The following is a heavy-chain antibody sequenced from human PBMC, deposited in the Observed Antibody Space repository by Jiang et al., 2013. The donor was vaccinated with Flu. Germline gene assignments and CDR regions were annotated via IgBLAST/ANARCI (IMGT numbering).Heavy chain of an antibody. CDR2: ISWDSGTI. Sequence: VQLVESGGGLAQPGRSLRLSCAASGFPFDDYDMYWVRQAPGKGLEWISSISWDSGTIGYADSVKGRFTVSRDNVKNFMYLQMNSLRVDDTALYYCAKIIRMGSGSALDSWGRGTLVTVSS. J-gene: IGHJ4*02. CDR1: GFPFDDYD. CDR3: AKIIRMGSGSALDS. D-gene: IGHD3-10*01. V-gene: IGHV3-9*01.